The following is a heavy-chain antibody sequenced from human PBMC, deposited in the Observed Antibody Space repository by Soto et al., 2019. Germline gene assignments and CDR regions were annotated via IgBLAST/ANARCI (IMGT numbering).Heavy chain of an antibody. J-gene: IGHJ6*02. Sequence: ASVKVSCKASGYTFTGYYMHWVRQAPGQGLEWMGWINPNSGGTNYAQKFQGRVTMTRDTSISTAYMELSRLRSDDTAVYYCARAQYSSGWYRTNYYYYGMDVWGQGTRVTVS. CDR3: ARAQYSSGWYRTNYYYYGMDV. CDR1: GYTFTGYY. V-gene: IGHV1-2*02. CDR2: INPNSGGT. D-gene: IGHD6-19*01.